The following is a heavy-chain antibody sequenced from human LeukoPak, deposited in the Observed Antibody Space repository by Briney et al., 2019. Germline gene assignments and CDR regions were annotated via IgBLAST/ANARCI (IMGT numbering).Heavy chain of an antibody. J-gene: IGHJ4*02. CDR2: IYSGGST. V-gene: IGHV3-66*01. CDR1: GFTFSSYA. Sequence: PGGSLRLSCAASGFTFSSYAMSWVRQAPGKGLEWVSVIYSGGSTYYADSVKGRFTISRDNSKNTLYLQMNSLRAEDTAVYYCARDLHAYYDFWSGYYDYWGQGTLVTVSS. D-gene: IGHD3-3*01. CDR3: ARDLHAYYDFWSGYYDY.